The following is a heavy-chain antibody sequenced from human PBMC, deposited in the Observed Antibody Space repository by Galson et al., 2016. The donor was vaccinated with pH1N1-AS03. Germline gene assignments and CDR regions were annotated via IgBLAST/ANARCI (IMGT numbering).Heavy chain of an antibody. J-gene: IGHJ5*02. CDR3: AHFLYGDYATWFDP. CDR1: GFSLSTSGVG. Sequence: PALVKPTQTLTLTCTFSGFSLSTSGVGVGWIRQPPGKALEWLALIYWDDDKHYSPSLKSRLTITEDTSKNQVVLTMTNMDPVDTATYYCAHFLYGDYATWFDPWGQEPWSPSPQ. D-gene: IGHD4-17*01. CDR2: IYWDDDK. V-gene: IGHV2-5*02.